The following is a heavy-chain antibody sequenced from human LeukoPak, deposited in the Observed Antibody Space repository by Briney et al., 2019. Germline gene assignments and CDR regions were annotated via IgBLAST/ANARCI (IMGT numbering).Heavy chain of an antibody. Sequence: GGSLRLSCAASGFTFNNYAMSWVRQAPGKGLEWVSVISDSGGSRYYADSVKGRFTISRDNSKNTLYLQMNSLRAEDTAVYYCAKDPRGSYFDYWGQGTLVTVSS. D-gene: IGHD5-12*01. CDR1: GFTFNNYA. V-gene: IGHV3-23*01. CDR3: AKDPRGSYFDY. J-gene: IGHJ4*02. CDR2: ISDSGGSR.